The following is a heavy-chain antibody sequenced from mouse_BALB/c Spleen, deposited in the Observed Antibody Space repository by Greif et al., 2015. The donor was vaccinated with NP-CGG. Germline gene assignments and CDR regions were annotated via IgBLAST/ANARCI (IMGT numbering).Heavy chain of an antibody. V-gene: IGHV1-80*01. Sequence: QVQLQQSGGELVRLGSSVKISCKGSGYAFSSYWMNWVKQRPGQGLEWIGQIYPGDGDANYNGKFKGKATLTADKSSSTAYMQLSSLTSEYTALYICARYDYHYYTMDYGARGNSVTVPS. J-gene: IGHJ4*01. CDR1: GYAFSSYW. CDR2: IYPGDGDA. D-gene: IGHD2-4*01. CDR3: ARYDYHYYTMDY.